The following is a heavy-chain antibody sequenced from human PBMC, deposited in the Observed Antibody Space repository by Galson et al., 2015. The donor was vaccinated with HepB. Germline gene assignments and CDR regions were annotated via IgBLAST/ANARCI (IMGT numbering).Heavy chain of an antibody. Sequence: SLRLSCAASGFTFSSYWMSWVRQAPGKGLEWVANIKQDGSEKYYVDSVKGRFTISRDNAKNSLYLQMNSLRAEDTAVYYCARGTYGDYAADDYWGQGTLVTVSS. J-gene: IGHJ4*02. CDR2: IKQDGSEK. D-gene: IGHD4-17*01. V-gene: IGHV3-7*01. CDR3: ARGTYGDYAADDY. CDR1: GFTFSSYW.